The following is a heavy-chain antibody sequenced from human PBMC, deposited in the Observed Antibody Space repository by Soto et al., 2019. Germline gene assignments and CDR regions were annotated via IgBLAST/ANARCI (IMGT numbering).Heavy chain of an antibody. J-gene: IGHJ5*02. CDR3: AHRQQGYYGSGSETGWFDP. V-gene: IGHV2-5*02. Sequence: QITLKESGPTLVKPTQTLTLTCTFSGFSLSTSGVGVGWIRQPPGKALEWLALIYWDDDKRYSPSLKSRLTITKDTSKNQVVLTMTNMDPVDTATYYCAHRQQGYYGSGSETGWFDPWGQGTLVTVSS. CDR2: IYWDDDK. D-gene: IGHD3-10*01. CDR1: GFSLSTSGVG.